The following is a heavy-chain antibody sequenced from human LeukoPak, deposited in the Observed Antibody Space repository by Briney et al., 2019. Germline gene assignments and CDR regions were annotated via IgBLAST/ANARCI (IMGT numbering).Heavy chain of an antibody. CDR3: ANQPQVVIFDYFDY. J-gene: IGHJ4*02. Sequence: GGSLRLSCAASGFTFSSYVMSWVRQAPGKGLEWVSSISGNSGSTYYGDSVKGRFTISRDNSKNTLYLQMNSLGVEDTAVYYCANQPQVVIFDYFDYWGQGTRVTVSS. CDR2: ISGNSGST. V-gene: IGHV3-23*01. CDR1: GFTFSSYV. D-gene: IGHD4-23*01.